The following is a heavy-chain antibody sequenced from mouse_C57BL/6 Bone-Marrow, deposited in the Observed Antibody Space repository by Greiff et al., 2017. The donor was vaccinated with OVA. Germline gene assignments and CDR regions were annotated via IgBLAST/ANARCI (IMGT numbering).Heavy chain of an antibody. CDR2: IDPSDSYT. CDR3: ASAVFAY. V-gene: IGHV1-50*01. CDR1: GYTFTSYW. J-gene: IGHJ3*01. Sequence: QVQLQQPGAELVKPGASVKLSCKASGYTFTSYWMQWVKQRPGQGLEWVGEIDPSDSYTNYNQKFKGKATLTVDTSSSTAYMQFNSLTSEDSAVYYCASAVFAYWGQGTLVTVSA.